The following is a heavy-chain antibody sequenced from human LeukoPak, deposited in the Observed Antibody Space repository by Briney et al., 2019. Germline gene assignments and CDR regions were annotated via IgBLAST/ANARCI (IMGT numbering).Heavy chain of an antibody. J-gene: IGHJ4*02. CDR2: IFPSGGEI. CDR3: ATYRQVLLPFES. V-gene: IGHV3-23*01. D-gene: IGHD2-8*02. CDR1: GFTFSTFT. Sequence: GGSLRLSCEASGFTFSTFTMIWVRQPPGKGLEWVSSIFPSGGEIHYADSVRGRFTISRDNSKSTLSLQMNSLRAEDTAIYYCATYRQVLLPFESWGQGTLVTVSS.